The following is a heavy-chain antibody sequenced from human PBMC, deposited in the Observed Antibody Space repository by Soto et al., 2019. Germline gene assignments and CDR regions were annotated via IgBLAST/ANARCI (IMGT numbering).Heavy chain of an antibody. CDR3: ARDGQQLVPFDY. Sequence: SETLSLTCTVSGGSISSGGYYWSWIRQHPGKGLEWIGYIYYSGSTYYNPSLKSRVTISVDTSKNQFSLKLSSVTAADTAVYYCARDGQQLVPFDYWGQGTLVTVSS. CDR1: GGSISSGGYY. J-gene: IGHJ4*02. CDR2: IYYSGST. D-gene: IGHD6-13*01. V-gene: IGHV4-31*03.